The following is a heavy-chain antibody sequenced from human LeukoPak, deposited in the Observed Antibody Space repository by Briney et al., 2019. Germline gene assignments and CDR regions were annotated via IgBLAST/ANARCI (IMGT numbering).Heavy chain of an antibody. Sequence: PSETLSLTCTVSDGSISGYYWGWIRQAPGRGLEWIAYIHYTGINNYNPSPKSRAAISVDTSTNQFSLKLTSVTAADTAMYYCARHITNSGSAFDLWGRGTLVTVSS. J-gene: IGHJ2*01. CDR3: ARHITNSGSAFDL. V-gene: IGHV4-59*08. CDR2: IHYTGIN. CDR1: DGSISGYY. D-gene: IGHD3-10*01.